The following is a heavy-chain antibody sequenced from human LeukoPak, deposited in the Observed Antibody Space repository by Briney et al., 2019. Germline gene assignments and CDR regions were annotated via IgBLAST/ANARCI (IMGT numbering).Heavy chain of an antibody. J-gene: IGHJ5*02. V-gene: IGHV4-4*07. Sequence: SETLSLTCNVSGGSISSYYWNWIRQPAGKGLEWIGRVYPSGSTRYNPSLKSRVTISVDTSKNQFSLKLSSVTAADTAVYYCARVGILRFPSNWFDPWGQGTLVTVSS. CDR3: ARVGILRFPSNWFDP. D-gene: IGHD3-3*01. CDR1: GGSISSYY. CDR2: VYPSGST.